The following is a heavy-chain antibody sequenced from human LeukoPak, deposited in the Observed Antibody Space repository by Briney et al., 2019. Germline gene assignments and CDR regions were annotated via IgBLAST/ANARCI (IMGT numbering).Heavy chain of an antibody. CDR3: ARGSYYYDSSGYSNAFDI. CDR1: GFTFSSYD. Sequence: GGSLRLSCAASGFTFSSYDMHWVRQATGKGLEWVSAIGTAGDTYYPGSVKGRFTISREYAKNSLYLQMNSLRAGDTAVYYCARGSYYYDSSGYSNAFDIWGQGTMVTVSS. D-gene: IGHD3-22*01. V-gene: IGHV3-13*01. J-gene: IGHJ3*02. CDR2: IGTAGDT.